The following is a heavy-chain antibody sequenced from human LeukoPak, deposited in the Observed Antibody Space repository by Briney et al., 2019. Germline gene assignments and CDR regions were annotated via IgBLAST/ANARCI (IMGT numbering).Heavy chain of an antibody. CDR1: GFTFSNAW. J-gene: IGHJ3*02. Sequence: GGSLRLSCAASGFTFSNAWMSWVRQAPGKGLEWVGRIKSKTDGGTTDYAAPVKGRFTISRDDSKNTLYLQMNSLRAEDTAVYYCAKEPMVRGVNYAFDIWGQGTMVTVSS. V-gene: IGHV3-15*01. CDR3: AKEPMVRGVNYAFDI. CDR2: IKSKTDGGTT. D-gene: IGHD3-10*01.